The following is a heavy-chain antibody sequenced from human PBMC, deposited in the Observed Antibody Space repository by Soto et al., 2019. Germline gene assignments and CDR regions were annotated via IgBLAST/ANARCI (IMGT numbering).Heavy chain of an antibody. V-gene: IGHV3-64*01. D-gene: IGHD5-12*01. J-gene: IGHJ6*03. CDR3: ARDKWLRSSYYYYYYMDV. CDR1: GFTFSSYA. CDR2: ISSNGGST. Sequence: EVQLVESGGGLVQPGGSLRLSCAASGFTFSSYAMHWVRQAPGKGLEYVSAISSNGGSTYYANYVKGRFTISRDNSKNTLYLQMGSLRAEDMAVYYCARDKWLRSSYYYYYYMDVWGKGTTVTVSS.